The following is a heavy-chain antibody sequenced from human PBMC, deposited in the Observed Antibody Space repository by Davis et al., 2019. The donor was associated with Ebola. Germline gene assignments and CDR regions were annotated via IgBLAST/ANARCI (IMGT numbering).Heavy chain of an antibody. J-gene: IGHJ4*02. CDR3: ARAPGIAAAGTLGY. V-gene: IGHV4/OR15-8*01. Sequence: ESLKISCAASGFTFSSYAMSWVRQPPGKGLEWIGDIYHSGSTNYNPSLKSRVTISVDKSKNQFSLNLSSVTAADTAVYYCARAPGIAAAGTLGYWGQGTLVTFSS. CDR2: IYHSGST. D-gene: IGHD6-13*01. CDR1: GFTFSSYAM.